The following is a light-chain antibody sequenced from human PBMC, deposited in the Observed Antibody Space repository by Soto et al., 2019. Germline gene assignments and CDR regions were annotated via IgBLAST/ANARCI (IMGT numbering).Light chain of an antibody. CDR2: DVS. Sequence: DIQMTQSPSTLSASVGDRVTITCRASQSISSWLAWYQQKPGKAPKLLIFDVSSLESGVPSRFSGSGSGTEFTLTISSLQPDDFATYYCQQYNTYWLTFVGGTKVESK. J-gene: IGKJ4*01. CDR3: QQYNTYWLT. CDR1: QSISSW. V-gene: IGKV1-5*01.